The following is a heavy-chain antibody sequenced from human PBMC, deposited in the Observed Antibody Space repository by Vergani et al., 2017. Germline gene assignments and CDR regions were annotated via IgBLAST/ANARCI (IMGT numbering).Heavy chain of an antibody. CDR3: ARGDRYYDFVSGYYRGSYYYYMDV. CDR1: GYTFTSYD. J-gene: IGHJ6*03. CDR2: MNPNSGNT. Sequence: QVQLVQSGAEVKKPGASVKVSCKASGYTFTSYDINWVRQATGQGLEWMGWMNPNSGNTGYAQKFQGRVTMTRNTSISTAYMELSSLRSEDTAVYYCARGDRYYDFVSGYYRGSYYYYMDVWGKGTTVTVSS. V-gene: IGHV1-8*01. D-gene: IGHD3-3*01.